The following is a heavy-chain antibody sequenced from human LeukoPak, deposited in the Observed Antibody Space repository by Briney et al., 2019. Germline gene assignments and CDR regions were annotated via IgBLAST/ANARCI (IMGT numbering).Heavy chain of an antibody. J-gene: IGHJ3*02. CDR2: IKQDGSEK. D-gene: IGHD3-9*01. V-gene: IGHV3-7*04. CDR1: GFTFSSFW. CDR3: ARDSHDILMLGAFDI. Sequence: GGSLRLSCAASGFTFSSFWMSWVRQAPGKGLEWVANIKQDGSEKYYVDSVKGRFTISRDNAKNSLYLQMNSLRAEDTAVYYCARDSHDILMLGAFDIWGQGTMVTVSS.